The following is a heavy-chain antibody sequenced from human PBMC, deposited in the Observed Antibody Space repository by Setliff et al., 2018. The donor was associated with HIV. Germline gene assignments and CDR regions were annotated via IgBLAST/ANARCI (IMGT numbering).Heavy chain of an antibody. J-gene: IGHJ6*03. CDR3: ARGRSLVRGSGSPEYYYMDV. V-gene: IGHV1-24*01. CDR2: FDREDDET. Sequence: ASVKVSCKVSGYTLTELSMHWVRQAPGKGLEWMGSFDREDDETTYAQKFQGRVTMTRNTSISTAFMELSSLRSEDTAVYYCARGRSLVRGSGSPEYYYMDVWGKGTTVTVSS. D-gene: IGHD3-10*01. CDR1: GYTLTELS.